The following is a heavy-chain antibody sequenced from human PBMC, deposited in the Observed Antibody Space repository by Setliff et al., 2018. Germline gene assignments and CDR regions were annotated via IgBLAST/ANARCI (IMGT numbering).Heavy chain of an antibody. D-gene: IGHD1-26*01. CDR2: INHSGST. CDR3: ARDTYSGSYWINWFDP. J-gene: IGHJ5*02. Sequence: SETLSLTCAVYGGSFSGYYWSWIRQPPGKGLEWIGEINHSGSTNYNPSLKSRVTISVDTSKNQFSLKLSSVTAADTAVYYCARDTYSGSYWINWFDPWGQGTLVTVSS. V-gene: IGHV4-34*01. CDR1: GGSFSGYY.